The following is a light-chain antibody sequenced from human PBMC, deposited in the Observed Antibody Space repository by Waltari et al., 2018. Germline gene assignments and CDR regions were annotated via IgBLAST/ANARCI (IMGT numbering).Light chain of an antibody. J-gene: IGLJ2*01. CDR1: SSDVGGYNY. CDR2: EVS. CDR3: SSYAGSNNLGI. Sequence: QSALTQPPSASGSPGQSVTISCTGTSSDVGGYNYVSWYQQYPGKAPKLMIYEVSKRTSGVPDRFSGSKSGNTASLTVSGLQAEDEADYYCSSYAGSNNLGIFGGGTKLTVL. V-gene: IGLV2-8*01.